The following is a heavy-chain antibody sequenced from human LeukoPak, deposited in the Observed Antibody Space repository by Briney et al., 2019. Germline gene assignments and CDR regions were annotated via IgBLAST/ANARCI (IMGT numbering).Heavy chain of an antibody. CDR1: GFTFSSYG. Sequence: SGGSLRLSCAASGFTFSSYGMSWVRQAPGKGLEWVANIKQDGREKYYVDFVQGRFTISRDNAKNTLYLQMNSLRAEDTAVYYCARDGCSGGNCYSFWFDPWGRGTLVTVSS. CDR3: ARDGCSGGNCYSFWFDP. V-gene: IGHV3-7*01. J-gene: IGHJ5*02. CDR2: IKQDGREK. D-gene: IGHD2-15*01.